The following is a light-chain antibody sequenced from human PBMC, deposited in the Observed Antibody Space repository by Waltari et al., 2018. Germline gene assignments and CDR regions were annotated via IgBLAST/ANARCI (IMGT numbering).Light chain of an antibody. CDR3: QHSYGTPPT. CDR1: QSVRTY. J-gene: IGKJ4*01. CDR2: DAS. V-gene: IGKV1-39*01. Sequence: DIQMTQSPSSLSASVGDSVTITCRASQSVRTYLHWYQQQPGRAPRPVIYDASTLQRGVPSRFTGGGSGTLFTLTIRGLQPEDFATYYCQHSYGTPPTFGGGTRVEI.